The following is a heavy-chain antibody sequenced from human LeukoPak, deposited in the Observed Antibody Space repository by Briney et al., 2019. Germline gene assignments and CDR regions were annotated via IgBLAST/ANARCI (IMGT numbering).Heavy chain of an antibody. CDR1: GYTFTGYY. Sequence: ASVKVSCKASGYTFTGYYMHWVRQAPGQGLEWMGWINPNSGGTNYTQKFQGRVTMTRDTSISTAYMELSRLRSDDTAVYYCARVADVVVPAAIDHGVWGKGTTVTVSS. D-gene: IGHD2-2*01. V-gene: IGHV1-2*02. CDR2: INPNSGGT. J-gene: IGHJ6*04. CDR3: ARVADVVVPAAIDHGV.